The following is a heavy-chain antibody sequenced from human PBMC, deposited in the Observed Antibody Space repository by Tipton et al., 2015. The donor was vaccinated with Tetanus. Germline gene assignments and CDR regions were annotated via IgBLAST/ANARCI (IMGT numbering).Heavy chain of an antibody. D-gene: IGHD5-24*01. J-gene: IGHJ4*02. V-gene: IGHV4-38-2*01. CDR3: ARVPPLATVYFVS. Sequence: TLSLTCVVSGYSISSGYYWGWIRQPPGKGPEWIASIYRSGSASYNPSLKSRVTISVDTSKTQFSLNASSLTAADTAVYYCARVPPLATVYFVSWGQGTLVSVSS. CDR2: IYRSGSA. CDR1: GYSISSGYY.